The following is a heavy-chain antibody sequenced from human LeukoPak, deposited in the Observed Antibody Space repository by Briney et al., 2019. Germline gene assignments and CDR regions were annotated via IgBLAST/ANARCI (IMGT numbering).Heavy chain of an antibody. CDR2: INHSGST. D-gene: IGHD3-22*01. CDR3: ARGHSYDSSGYDY. J-gene: IGHJ4*02. Sequence: SETLPLTCAVYGGSFSGYYWSWIRQPPGKGLEWIGEINHSGSTNYNPSLKSRVTISVDTSKNQFSLKLSSVTAADTAVYYCARGHSYDSSGYDYWGQGTLVTVSS. V-gene: IGHV4-34*01. CDR1: GGSFSGYY.